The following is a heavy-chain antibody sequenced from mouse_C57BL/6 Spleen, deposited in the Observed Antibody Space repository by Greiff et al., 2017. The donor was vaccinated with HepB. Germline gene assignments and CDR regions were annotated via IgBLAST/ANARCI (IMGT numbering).Heavy chain of an antibody. V-gene: IGHV1-64*01. CDR1: GYTFTSYW. D-gene: IGHD2-2*01. Sequence: VQLQQPGAELVKPGASVKLSCKASGYTFTSYWMHWVKQRPEQGLEWIGMIHPNSGSTNYNQKFKSKATLTVDKASSTAYMQLSSLTSEDSAVYDCSSDEWLAFAYWGQGTLVTVSA. CDR3: SSDEWLAFAY. CDR2: IHPNSGST. J-gene: IGHJ3*01.